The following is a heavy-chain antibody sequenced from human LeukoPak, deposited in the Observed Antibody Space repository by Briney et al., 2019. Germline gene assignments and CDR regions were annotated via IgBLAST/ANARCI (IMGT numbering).Heavy chain of an antibody. CDR1: GYTFTSYY. CDR2: INPSGGST. D-gene: IGHD3-22*01. V-gene: IGHV1-46*01. J-gene: IGHJ4*02. Sequence: GASVKVSCKASGYTFTSYYMHWVRQAPGQGLEWMGIINPSGGSTSYAQKFQGRVTMTRDTSTSTVYMELSSLRSEDTAVYYCARAPLPHIGVVITFDYWGQGTLVPVSS. CDR3: ARAPLPHIGVVITFDY.